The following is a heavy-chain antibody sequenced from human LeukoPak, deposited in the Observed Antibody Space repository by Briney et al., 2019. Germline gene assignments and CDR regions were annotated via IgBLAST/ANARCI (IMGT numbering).Heavy chain of an antibody. CDR3: ARGLDYGDYGGFDP. Sequence: SETLSLTCTVSGGSISSYYWSWIRQPAGKGLEWIGRIYTSGSTNYNPSLKSRDTMSVDTSKNQFSLKLSSVTAADTAVYYCARGLDYGDYGGFDPWGQGTLITVSS. CDR2: IYTSGST. V-gene: IGHV4-4*07. CDR1: GGSISSYY. J-gene: IGHJ5*02. D-gene: IGHD4-17*01.